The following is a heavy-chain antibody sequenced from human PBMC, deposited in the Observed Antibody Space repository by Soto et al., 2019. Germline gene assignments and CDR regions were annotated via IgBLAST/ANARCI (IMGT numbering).Heavy chain of an antibody. CDR2: IIPILGIA. D-gene: IGHD2-8*01. CDR3: ARALNNGPIDY. V-gene: IGHV1-69*02. J-gene: IGHJ4*02. CDR1: GGTFSSYT. Sequence: QVQLVQSGAAVKKPGSSVKVSCKASGGTFSSYTISWVRQAPGQGLEWMGRIIPILGIANYAQKFQGRVKITADKSTSTAYMELSSLRSEDTAVYYCARALNNGPIDYWGQGTLVTVSS.